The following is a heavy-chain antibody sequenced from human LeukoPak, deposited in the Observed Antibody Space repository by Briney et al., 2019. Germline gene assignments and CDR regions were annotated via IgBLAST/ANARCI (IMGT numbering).Heavy chain of an antibody. D-gene: IGHD3-10*01. CDR1: GYTFTGYY. V-gene: IGHV1-2*02. CDR2: INPNSGGT. Sequence: GASVKVSCKASGYTFTGYYMHWVRQAPGQGLEWMGWINPNSGGTNYAQKFQGRVTMKRDTSISTVYTELSRLRSDDTAVYYCARDREGVYYFDYWGQGTMVTVSS. J-gene: IGHJ4*03. CDR3: ARDREGVYYFDY.